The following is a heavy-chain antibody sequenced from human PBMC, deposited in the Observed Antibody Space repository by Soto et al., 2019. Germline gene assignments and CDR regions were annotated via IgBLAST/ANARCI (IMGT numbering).Heavy chain of an antibody. CDR3: ARGVLRYFDWLFMDAFDI. D-gene: IGHD3-9*01. J-gene: IGHJ3*02. Sequence: EVQLLESGGGLVQPGGSLRLSSAASGFPFSTSAMNWVRQAPGKGLEWVANIKQDGSEKYYVDSVKGRFTISRDNAKNSLYLQMNSLRAEDTAVYYCARGVLRYFDWLFMDAFDIWGQGTMVTVSS. CDR1: GFPFSTSA. V-gene: IGHV3-7*03. CDR2: IKQDGSEK.